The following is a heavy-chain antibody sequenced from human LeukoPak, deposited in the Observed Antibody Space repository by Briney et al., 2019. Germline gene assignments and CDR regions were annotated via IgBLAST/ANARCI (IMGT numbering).Heavy chain of an antibody. V-gene: IGHV4-39*07. J-gene: IGHJ4*02. Sequence: SETLSLTCSVSGGPITSSSYYWGWIRQPPEKGLEWIGSIYYTGGTYYSPSLKSRVTMSVDTSKNQFSLKLSSVTAADTAVYYCARDSGTYYYDSSGFDGFDSWGQGTLVTVSS. CDR3: ARDSGTYYYDSSGFDGFDS. CDR1: GGPITSSSYY. CDR2: IYYTGGT. D-gene: IGHD3-22*01.